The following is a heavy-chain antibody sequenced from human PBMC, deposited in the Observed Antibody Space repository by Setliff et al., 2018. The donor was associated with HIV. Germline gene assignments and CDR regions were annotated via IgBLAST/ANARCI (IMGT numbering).Heavy chain of an antibody. D-gene: IGHD5-18*01. CDR2: IKQDGSKA. V-gene: IGHV3-7*04. CDR3: ARDDSNGNTDAFDI. CDR1: GFTFSSYW. J-gene: IGHJ3*02. Sequence: GGSLRLSCAASGFTFSSYWMSWVRQAPGKGLEWVADIKQDGSKAYYMDSVKGRFTITRDNPKNSLYLQMTSLRAEDTAVYYVARDDSNGNTDAFDIWGQGTTVTVSS.